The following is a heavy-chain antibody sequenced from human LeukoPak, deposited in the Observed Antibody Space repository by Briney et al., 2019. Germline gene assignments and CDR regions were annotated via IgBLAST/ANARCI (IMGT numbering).Heavy chain of an antibody. J-gene: IGHJ4*02. D-gene: IGHD6-13*01. CDR3: AAPGGSSTGRFDY. Sequence: GGSLRLSCAASGFTFSSYAMHWVRQAPGKGLEWVAVMSYDGSNKYYADSVKGRFTISRDNSKNTLYLQMNSLRAEDTAVYYCAAPGGSSTGRFDYWGQGTLVTVSS. CDR2: MSYDGSNK. CDR1: GFTFSSYA. V-gene: IGHV3-30-3*01.